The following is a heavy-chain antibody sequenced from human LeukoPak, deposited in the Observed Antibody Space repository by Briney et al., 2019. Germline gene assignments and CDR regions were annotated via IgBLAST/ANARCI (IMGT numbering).Heavy chain of an antibody. Sequence: GGSLRLSCAASEFSVKYNYMTWVRQAPGKGLEWVSLLYSAGSTNYADSVKGRFTISRDNSKNTLYLQMNSLRAEDTAVYYCARDSRYDSSGSPLDYWGQGTLVTVSS. D-gene: IGHD3-22*01. CDR1: EFSVKYNY. CDR2: LYSAGST. CDR3: ARDSRYDSSGSPLDY. V-gene: IGHV3-53*05. J-gene: IGHJ4*02.